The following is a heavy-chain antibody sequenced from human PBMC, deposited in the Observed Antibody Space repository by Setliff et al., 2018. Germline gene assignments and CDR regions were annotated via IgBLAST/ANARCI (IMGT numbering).Heavy chain of an antibody. D-gene: IGHD1-26*01. J-gene: IGHJ6*03. CDR3: AREVVGATRDYYYYYMDV. CDR2: INTNTGNP. Sequence: ASVKVSCKASGYTFTGYYMHWVRQAPGQGLEWMGWINTNTGNPMYAQGFTGRFVFSLDTSVSTAYLQISSLKAEDTAVYYCAREVVGATRDYYYYYMDVWGKGTTVTVSS. V-gene: IGHV7-4-1*02. CDR1: GYTFTGYY.